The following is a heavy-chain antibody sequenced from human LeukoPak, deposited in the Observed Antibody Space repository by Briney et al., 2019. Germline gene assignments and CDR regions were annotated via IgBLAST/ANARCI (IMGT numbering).Heavy chain of an antibody. V-gene: IGHV4-34*01. CDR1: GGSFSGYY. Sequence: PSETLSLTCAVYGGSFSGYYWSWIRQPPGKGLEWIGEINHSGSTNYNPSLKSRVTISVDTSKNQFSLKLSSVTAADTAVYYCARGRYYGSGSYGYRGQGTLVTVSS. J-gene: IGHJ4*02. D-gene: IGHD3-10*01. CDR3: ARGRYYGSGSYGY. CDR2: INHSGST.